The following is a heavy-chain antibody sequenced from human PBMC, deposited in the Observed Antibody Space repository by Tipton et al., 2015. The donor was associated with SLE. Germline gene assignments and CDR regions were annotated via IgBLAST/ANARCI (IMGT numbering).Heavy chain of an antibody. CDR1: GFTVSSNY. CDR2: IYSGGST. CDR3: AKPLPPSSGYGDAFDI. D-gene: IGHD3-22*01. V-gene: IGHV3-53*01. Sequence: GSLRLSCAASGFTVSSNYMSWVRQAPGKGLEWVSVIYSGGSTYYADSVKGRFTISRDNSKNTLYLQMNSLRAEDTAVYYCAKPLPPSSGYGDAFDIWGQGTMVTVSS. J-gene: IGHJ3*02.